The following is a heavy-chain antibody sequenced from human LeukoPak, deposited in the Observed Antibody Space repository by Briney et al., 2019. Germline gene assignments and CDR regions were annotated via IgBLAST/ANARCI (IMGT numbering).Heavy chain of an antibody. V-gene: IGHV3-30*04. CDR1: GFTFSGYA. Sequence: GGSLRLSCAASGFTFSGYAMHWVRQAPGKGLEWVAVISDDGSNKYYADSVKGRFTISRDNSKNTLYLQMNSLRAEDTAVHYCARVDDLDAFDMWGQGTMVTVSS. CDR2: ISDDGSNK. CDR3: ARVDDLDAFDM. D-gene: IGHD2-2*03. J-gene: IGHJ3*02.